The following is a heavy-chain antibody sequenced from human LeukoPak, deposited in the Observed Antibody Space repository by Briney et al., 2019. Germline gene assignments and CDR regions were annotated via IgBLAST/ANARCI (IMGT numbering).Heavy chain of an antibody. CDR1: GFTFSSSG. V-gene: IGHV3-30*02. Sequence: PGGSLRLSCAAPGFTFSSSGMHWVRQAPGKGLEWLAFIRYDGSDKYYADSVKGRFTISRDNSKNTLFLQMSSLRPEDTAVYYCAKDSSIAAACRLGFDYWGQGTLVTVSS. CDR3: AKDSSIAAACRLGFDY. CDR2: IRYDGSDK. D-gene: IGHD6-13*01. J-gene: IGHJ4*02.